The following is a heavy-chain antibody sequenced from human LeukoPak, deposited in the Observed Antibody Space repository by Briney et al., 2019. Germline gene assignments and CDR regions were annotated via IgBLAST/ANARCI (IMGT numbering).Heavy chain of an antibody. CDR3: ARGKQWLPRRPMDV. CDR2: INHSGST. J-gene: IGHJ6*02. CDR1: GGSFSGYY. D-gene: IGHD6-19*01. V-gene: IGHV4-34*01. Sequence: SETLSLTCAVYGGSFSGYYWSWIRQPPGKGLEWIGEINHSGSTNYNPSLKSRVTISVDTSKNQFSLKLSSVTAADTAVYYCARGKQWLPRRPMDVWGQGTTVTVSS.